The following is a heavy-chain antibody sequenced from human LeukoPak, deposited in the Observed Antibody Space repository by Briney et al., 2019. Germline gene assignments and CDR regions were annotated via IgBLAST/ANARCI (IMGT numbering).Heavy chain of an antibody. CDR2: INANSGTT. CDR1: GFSFSFYA. J-gene: IGHJ5*01. V-gene: IGHV3-23*01. D-gene: IGHD6-19*01. CDR3: AKPISGGLAVTADWFRP. Sequence: GGSLRLSCAASGFSFSFYAMSWLRQPPGKGLEWLSTINANSGTTSYAASVRGRFTISRDNSKNTLYLQVNTQRADDTATYYCAKPISGGLAVTADWFRPWGQGTLVVVSS.